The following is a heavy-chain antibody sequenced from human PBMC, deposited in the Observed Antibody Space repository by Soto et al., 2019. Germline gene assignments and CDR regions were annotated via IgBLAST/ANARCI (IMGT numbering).Heavy chain of an antibody. J-gene: IGHJ4*02. V-gene: IGHV4-31*03. Sequence: PSETLSLTCTVSGGSVSSGGYYWSWIRQHPGTGLEWIGYIYYSGTTYFNPSLKSRASISLDTSKNEFSLKLTSVTAADTAVYYCARRALPQCINGVCYKDGFWDYWGQGARVTAPQ. CDR1: GGSVSSGGYY. D-gene: IGHD2-8*01. CDR2: IYYSGTT. CDR3: ARRALPQCINGVCYKDGFWDY.